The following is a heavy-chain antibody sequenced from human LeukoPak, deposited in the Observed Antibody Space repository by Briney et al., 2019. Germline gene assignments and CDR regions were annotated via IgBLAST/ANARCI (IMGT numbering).Heavy chain of an antibody. CDR1: GGSISSGGYY. V-gene: IGHV4-31*03. CDR2: IYYSGST. J-gene: IGHJ5*02. Sequence: SQTLSLTCTVSGGSISSGGYYWSWIRQHPGKGLEWIGYIYYSGSTYYNPSLKSRVTISVDTSKNQFSLKLSSVTAADTAVYYCARRRLGYCSSTSCYNWFDPWGQGTLVTVSS. D-gene: IGHD2-2*01. CDR3: ARRRLGYCSSTSCYNWFDP.